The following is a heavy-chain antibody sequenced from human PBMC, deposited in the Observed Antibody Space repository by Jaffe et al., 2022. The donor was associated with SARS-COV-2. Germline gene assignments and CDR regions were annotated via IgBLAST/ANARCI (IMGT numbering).Heavy chain of an antibody. CDR1: GFTFSSYW. Sequence: EVQLVESGGGLVQPGGSLRLSCAASGFTFSSYWMHWVRQAPGKGLVWVSRINSDGSSTSYADSVKGRFTISRDNAKNTLYLQMNSLRAEDTAVYYCAQGVYSRMLSYYYYGMDVWGQGTTVTVSS. J-gene: IGHJ6*02. D-gene: IGHD2-8*01. CDR3: AQGVYSRMLSYYYYGMDV. V-gene: IGHV3-74*01. CDR2: INSDGSST.